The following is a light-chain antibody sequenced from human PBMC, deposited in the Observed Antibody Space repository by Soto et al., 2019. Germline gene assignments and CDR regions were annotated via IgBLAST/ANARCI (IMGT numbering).Light chain of an antibody. V-gene: IGLV8-61*01. Sequence: QTVVTQETSFSVSPGGTVTLTCGLSSGSVSTSYYPSWYQQTPGQAPRTLIYSTNTRSSGVPDRFSGSILGNKAALTITGAQADDESDYYCVLYMGSGISVGGWTKLTFL. J-gene: IGLJ2*01. CDR1: SGSVSTSYY. CDR2: STN. CDR3: VLYMGSGIS.